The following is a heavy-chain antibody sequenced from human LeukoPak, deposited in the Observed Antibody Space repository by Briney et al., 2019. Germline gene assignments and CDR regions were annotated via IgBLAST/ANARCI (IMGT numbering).Heavy chain of an antibody. D-gene: IGHD2/OR15-2a*01. Sequence: SETLSLTCTVSGGSISSYYWSWIRQPAGKGLEWIGRMYTSGSTNQNPSLKSRVTIPVDKSKNQFSLKLSSVTAADTAVYYCARDRIGPFYAFDIWGQGTMVTVSS. CDR1: GGSISSYY. J-gene: IGHJ3*02. V-gene: IGHV4-4*07. CDR2: MYTSGST. CDR3: ARDRIGPFYAFDI.